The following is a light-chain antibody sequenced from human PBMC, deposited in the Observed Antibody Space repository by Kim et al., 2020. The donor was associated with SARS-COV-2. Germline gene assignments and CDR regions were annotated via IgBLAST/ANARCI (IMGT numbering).Light chain of an antibody. J-gene: IGKJ2*01. CDR3: QQYNSWPAYT. CDR2: GAS. CDR1: QSISSS. V-gene: IGKV3-15*01. Sequence: EIVMTQSPAALSVSPGERATLSCRASQSISSSLAWYQQTPGQAPRLLIYGASTRATGIPARFSGSGSETEFTLSISSLQSEDFAVYYCQQYNSWPAYTFGQGTKLEI.